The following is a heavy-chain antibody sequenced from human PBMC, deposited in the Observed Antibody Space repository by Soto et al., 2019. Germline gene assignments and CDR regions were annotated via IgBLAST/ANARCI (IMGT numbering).Heavy chain of an antibody. CDR2: ISYDGSNK. V-gene: IGHV3-30*18. CDR3: AKDSSLGWGFLNY. D-gene: IGHD2-21*01. CDR1: GFTFSSYG. Sequence: QVQLVESGGGVVQPGRSLRLSCAASGFTFSSYGMHWVRQAPGKGLEWVAVISYDGSNKYYADSVKGRFTISRDNSKNTLYLQMNSLRAEDTAVYYCAKDSSLGWGFLNYWGQGTLVTVSS. J-gene: IGHJ4*02.